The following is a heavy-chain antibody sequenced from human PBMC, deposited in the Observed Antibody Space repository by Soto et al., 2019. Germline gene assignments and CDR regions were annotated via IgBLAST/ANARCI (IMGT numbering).Heavy chain of an antibody. CDR2: IYHTEST. Sequence: SETLSRTGAASGDSSSNSFWLRWVRQPPGKGLEWIGEIYHTESTVYNPSLKSRVTISVDKSKNQFSLNLDSVTAADTAVYYCARYDFGTFDYWGRGILVTVSS. CDR1: GDSSSNSFW. J-gene: IGHJ4*02. CDR3: ARYDFGTFDY. D-gene: IGHD4-17*01. V-gene: IGHV4-4*02.